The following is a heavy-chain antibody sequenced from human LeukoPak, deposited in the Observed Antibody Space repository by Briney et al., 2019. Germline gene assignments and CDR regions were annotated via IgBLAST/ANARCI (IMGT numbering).Heavy chain of an antibody. CDR3: ARDSGGDFDY. J-gene: IGHJ4*02. Sequence: ASVKVSCKASGYTFPSYFMHWVRQAPGQGLEWMGIINPTGGSTTYAQKFQGRVTMTRDTSTSTVYMELSSLRSDDTAVYYRARDSGGDFDYWGQGTLVTVSS. CDR2: INPTGGST. CDR1: GYTFPSYF. D-gene: IGHD1-1*01. V-gene: IGHV1-46*01.